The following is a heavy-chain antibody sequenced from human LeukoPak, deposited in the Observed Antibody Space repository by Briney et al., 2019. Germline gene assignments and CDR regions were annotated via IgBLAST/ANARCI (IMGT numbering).Heavy chain of an antibody. CDR3: ARGGITMVRGVSGNYYGMDV. Sequence: SETLSLTCAVYGGSFSGYYWGWIRQPPGKGLEWIGEINHSGSTNYNPSLKSRVTISVDTSKNQFSLKLSSVTAADTAVYYCARGGITMVRGVSGNYYGMDVWGKGTTVTVSS. CDR1: GGSFSGYY. CDR2: INHSGST. D-gene: IGHD3-10*01. J-gene: IGHJ6*04. V-gene: IGHV4-34*01.